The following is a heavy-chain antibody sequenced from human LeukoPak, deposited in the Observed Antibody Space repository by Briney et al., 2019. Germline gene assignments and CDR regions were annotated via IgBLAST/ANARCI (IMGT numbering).Heavy chain of an antibody. D-gene: IGHD1-14*01. Sequence: SETLSLTCTVSGGSISSSSYYWGWIRQPPGKGLEWIGSIYHSGSTYYNPSLKSRVTISVDTSKNQFSLKLSSVTVADTAVYYCQRMFRKTFDYWGQGTLVTVSS. CDR3: QRMFRKTFDY. V-gene: IGHV4-39*07. CDR1: GGSISSSSYY. CDR2: IYHSGST. J-gene: IGHJ4*02.